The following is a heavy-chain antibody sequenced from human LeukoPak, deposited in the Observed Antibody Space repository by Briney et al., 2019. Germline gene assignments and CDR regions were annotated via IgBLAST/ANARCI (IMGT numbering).Heavy chain of an antibody. Sequence: ASVTVSFKASGYTFTNYGISWVRQAPGQGLEWMGWISAYNGNTNYAQKLQGRVTMTTDTSTSTAYMELRSLRSDDTAVYYCARGRLGSGWYQIDYWGQGTLVTVSS. V-gene: IGHV1-18*01. D-gene: IGHD6-19*01. CDR2: ISAYNGNT. CDR1: GYTFTNYG. CDR3: ARGRLGSGWYQIDY. J-gene: IGHJ4*02.